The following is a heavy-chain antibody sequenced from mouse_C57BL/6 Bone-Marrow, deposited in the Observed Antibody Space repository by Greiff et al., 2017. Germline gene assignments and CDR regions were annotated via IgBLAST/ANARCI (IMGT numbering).Heavy chain of an antibody. CDR1: GFTFSSYA. CDR2: ISDGGSYT. V-gene: IGHV5-4*01. D-gene: IGHD2-5*01. Sequence: EVKLMESGGGLVKPGGSLKLSCAASGFTFSSYAMSWVRQTPEKRLEWVATISDGGSYTYYPDNVKGRFTISRDNAKNNLYLQMSHLKSEDTAMYYCAREYYSNPAWFAYWGQGTLVTVSA. J-gene: IGHJ3*01. CDR3: AREYYSNPAWFAY.